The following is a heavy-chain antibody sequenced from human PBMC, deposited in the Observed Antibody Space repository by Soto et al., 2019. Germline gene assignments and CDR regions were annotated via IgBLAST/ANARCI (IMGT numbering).Heavy chain of an antibody. J-gene: IGHJ3*02. CDR1: GFTFSSYW. V-gene: IGHV3-7*01. Sequence: GGSLRLSCAASGFTFSSYWMSWVRQAPGKGLEWVANIKQDGSEKYYVDSVKGRFTISRDNAKNSLYLQMNSLRAEDTAVYYCAGGVPKYYDFGSRDLLINGAFDIWGEGTMVTV. CDR2: IKQDGSEK. D-gene: IGHD3-3*01. CDR3: AGGVPKYYDFGSRDLLINGAFDI.